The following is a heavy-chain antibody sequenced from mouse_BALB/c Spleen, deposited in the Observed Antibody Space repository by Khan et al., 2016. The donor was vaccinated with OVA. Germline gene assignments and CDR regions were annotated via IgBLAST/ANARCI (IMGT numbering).Heavy chain of an antibody. V-gene: IGHV1S137*01. Sequence: VQLQESGAELVRPGVSVKISCKASGYTFTDYAMHWVKQRHAKSLEWIGVISTIYGDADYNQKFQGKASMTVDRSSSTVYMELARLTSEDSAIYYCVRGGKFAYWGQGTLVTVSA. J-gene: IGHJ3*01. CDR1: GYTFTDYA. CDR3: VRGGKFAY. CDR2: ISTIYGDA. D-gene: IGHD1-1*02.